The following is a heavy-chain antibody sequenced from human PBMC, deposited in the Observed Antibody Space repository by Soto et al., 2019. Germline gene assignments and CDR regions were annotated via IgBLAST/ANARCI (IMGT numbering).Heavy chain of an antibody. V-gene: IGHV3-30-3*01. CDR3: ARDNVVYDSSGYYFPLRY. J-gene: IGHJ4*02. CDR2: ISYDGSNK. Sequence: AGGSLRLSCAASGFTFSSYAMHWVRQAPGKGLEWVAVISYDGSNKYYADSVKGRFTISRDNSKNTLYLQMNSLRAEDTAVYYCARDNVVYDSSGYYFPLRYWGQGTLVTVSS. D-gene: IGHD3-22*01. CDR1: GFTFSSYA.